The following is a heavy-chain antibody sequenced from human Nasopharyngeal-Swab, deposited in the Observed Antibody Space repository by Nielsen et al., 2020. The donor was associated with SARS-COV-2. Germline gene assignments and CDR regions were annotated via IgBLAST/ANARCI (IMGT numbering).Heavy chain of an antibody. D-gene: IGHD4-23*01. V-gene: IGHV4-39*07. J-gene: IGHJ4*02. CDR1: GGSISSHSYY. CDR3: ARIGTTVGNFDY. Sequence: SETLSLTCTVSGGSISSHSYYWAWIRQPPGKGPEWIGHIYYTGSTHYNPSLRSRVTTSVDTSKNQFSLKLSSVTAADTAVYYCARIGTTVGNFDYWGQGTLVTVSS. CDR2: IYYTGST.